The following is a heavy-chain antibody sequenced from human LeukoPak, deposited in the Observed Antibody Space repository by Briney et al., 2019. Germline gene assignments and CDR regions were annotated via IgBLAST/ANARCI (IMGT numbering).Heavy chain of an antibody. V-gene: IGHV3-53*01. CDR2: IYSGGST. J-gene: IGHJ6*02. D-gene: IGHD4-17*01. Sequence: GGSLRLSCAASGFTFSNYAMIWVRQAPGKGLEWVSVIYSGGSTYYADSVKGRFTISRDNSKNTLYLQMNSLRAEDTAVYYCARDTDGMDVWGQGTTVTVSS. CDR3: ARDTDGMDV. CDR1: GFTFSNYA.